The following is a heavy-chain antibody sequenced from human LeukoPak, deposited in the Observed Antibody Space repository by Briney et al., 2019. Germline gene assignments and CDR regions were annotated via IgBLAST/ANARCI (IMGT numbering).Heavy chain of an antibody. CDR2: ISGSGGST. CDR1: GFTFSSYA. J-gene: IGHJ4*02. V-gene: IGHV3-23*01. Sequence: GGSLRLSCAASGFTFSSYAMSWVRQASGKGLEWVSAISGSGGSTYYADSVKGRFTISRDNSKNTLYLQMNSLRAEDTAVYYCAKDRRDSSGYYYSRFDYWGQGTLVTVSS. D-gene: IGHD3-22*01. CDR3: AKDRRDSSGYYYSRFDY.